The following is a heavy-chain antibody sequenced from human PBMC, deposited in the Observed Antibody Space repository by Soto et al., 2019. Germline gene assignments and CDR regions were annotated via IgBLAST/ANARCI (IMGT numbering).Heavy chain of an antibody. CDR1: EFTFTYAW. Sequence: EVQLVESGGDLVKPGGSLRLSCAASEFTFTYAWMSWVRQAPGKGLEWVGRIKSKTDGGTTDYAAPVKGRFTISRDESQNTPYLQMNSLKTEDTAVYYCTSLYYGHWGQGTLVTVSS. CDR2: IKSKTDGGTT. V-gene: IGHV3-15*01. J-gene: IGHJ4*02. CDR3: TSLYYGH. D-gene: IGHD3-16*02.